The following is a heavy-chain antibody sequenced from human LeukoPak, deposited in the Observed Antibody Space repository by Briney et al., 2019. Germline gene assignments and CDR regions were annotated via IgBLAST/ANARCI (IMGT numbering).Heavy chain of an antibody. CDR1: GYKFTDDY. CDR2: INPDSGFT. Sequence: ASVKVSCKASGYKFTDDYMHWVRQAPGQGLESMGRINPDSGFTNYAQKFKGRVTMTRDTSISTAYLEVRSLTSDDTAVYYCAPTAEAYTSWWKVWGQGTLVTVSS. D-gene: IGHD3-16*01. CDR3: APTAEAYTSWWKV. J-gene: IGHJ4*02. V-gene: IGHV1-2*06.